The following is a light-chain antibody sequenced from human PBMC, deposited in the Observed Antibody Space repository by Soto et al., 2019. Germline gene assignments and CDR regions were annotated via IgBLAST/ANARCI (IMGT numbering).Light chain of an antibody. CDR1: QSISTW. V-gene: IGKV1-5*03. CDR3: QQYNNYPLT. Sequence: DIQMTRSPSTLSASVGDRVTITCRASQSISTWLAWYQQKPGKAPKLLIYKASSLEGGVPSRFSGSGSGTEFYITISSLQPDDFATYYCQQYNNYPLTIGGGTTVEIK. J-gene: IGKJ4*01. CDR2: KAS.